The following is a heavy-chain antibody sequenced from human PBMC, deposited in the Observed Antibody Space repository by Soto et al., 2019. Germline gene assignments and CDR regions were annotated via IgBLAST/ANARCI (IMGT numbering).Heavy chain of an antibody. Sequence: GASVKVSCKASGGTFSSYAISWVRQAPGQGLEWMGGIIPIFGTANYAQKFQGRVTITADESTSTAYMELSSLRSEDTAVYYCARDRYYYGSGSPTWFDPWGQGTLVTVSS. D-gene: IGHD3-10*01. CDR2: IIPIFGTA. J-gene: IGHJ5*02. V-gene: IGHV1-69*13. CDR1: GGTFSSYA. CDR3: ARDRYYYGSGSPTWFDP.